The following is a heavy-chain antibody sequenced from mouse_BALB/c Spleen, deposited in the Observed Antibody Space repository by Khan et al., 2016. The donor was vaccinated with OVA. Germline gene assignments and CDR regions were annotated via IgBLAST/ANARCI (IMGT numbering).Heavy chain of an antibody. Sequence: VQLKQSGPELVKPGASVKISCKASGYSFTGYFMNWVMQSHGKSLEWIGRINPHIGETLYNQKFKGKATLTVDESSRTVHMELRSLASEDYAVYYGARKNGSDFDYWGQGTTLTVSS. V-gene: IGHV1-20*02. J-gene: IGHJ2*01. CDR2: INPHIGET. CDR1: GYSFTGYF. CDR3: ARKNGSDFDY. D-gene: IGHD1-1*01.